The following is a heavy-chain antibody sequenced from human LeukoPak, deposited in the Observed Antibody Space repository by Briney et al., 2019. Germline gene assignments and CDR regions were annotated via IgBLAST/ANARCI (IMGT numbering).Heavy chain of an antibody. CDR3: AGGWELRYFDY. D-gene: IGHD1-26*01. V-gene: IGHV4-38-2*02. CDR1: GYSISSGYY. CDR2: IYHSGST. Sequence: PSETLSLTCTVSGYSISSGYYWGWIRQPPGKGLEWIGSIYHSGSTYYNPSLKSRVTISVDTSKNQFSLKLSSVTAADTAVYYCAGGWELRYFDYWGQGTLVTVSS. J-gene: IGHJ4*02.